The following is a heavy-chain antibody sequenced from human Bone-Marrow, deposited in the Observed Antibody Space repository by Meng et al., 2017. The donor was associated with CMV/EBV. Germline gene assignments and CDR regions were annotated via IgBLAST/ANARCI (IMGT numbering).Heavy chain of an antibody. CDR1: GGSISSYY. Sequence: SETLSLTCTVSGGSISSYYWSWIRQPPGKGLEWIGYIYYSGSTNYNPSLKSRVTISVDTSKNQFSLKLSSVTAADTAVYYCARDITEDHYWGQGTLVTVSS. CDR2: IYYSGST. J-gene: IGHJ4*02. V-gene: IGHV4-59*01. CDR3: ARDITEDHY.